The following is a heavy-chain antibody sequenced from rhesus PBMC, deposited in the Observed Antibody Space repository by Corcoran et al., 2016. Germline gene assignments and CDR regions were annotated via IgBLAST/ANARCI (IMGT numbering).Heavy chain of an antibody. D-gene: IGHD4-11*01. Sequence: QVQLQQWGEGLVKPSETLSLTCAVYGGSINSNYWSWIRQPPGKGLEWIGRIRSGGSTNYNPSLKSRVTISIDTSKNPFSLKLSSVTAADTAVYYCARGLIDYWGQGVLVTVSS. CDR3: ARGLIDY. J-gene: IGHJ4*01. CDR1: GGSINSNY. V-gene: IGHV4-160*01. CDR2: IRSGGST.